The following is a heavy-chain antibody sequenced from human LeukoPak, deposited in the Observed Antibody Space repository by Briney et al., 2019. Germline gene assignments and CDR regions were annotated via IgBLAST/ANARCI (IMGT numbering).Heavy chain of an antibody. D-gene: IGHD5-18*01. CDR2: LSASGAAT. J-gene: IGHJ4*02. V-gene: IGHV3-23*01. CDR3: ARGRGYSYGSAIEY. CDR1: GFTFSSFS. Sequence: GSLRLSCVASGFTFSSFSMNWVRQAPGKGLEWVSTLSASGAATYYADSVKGRFTVSRDNAKNSLYLQTDSLRAEDMALYYCARGRGYSYGSAIEYWGQGTLVTVSS.